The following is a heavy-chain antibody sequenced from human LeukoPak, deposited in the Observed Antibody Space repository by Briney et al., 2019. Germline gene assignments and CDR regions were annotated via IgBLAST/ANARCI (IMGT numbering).Heavy chain of an antibody. CDR1: GGSISSGSYY. J-gene: IGHJ4*02. CDR3: ARHRRYTHGPFDY. V-gene: IGHV4-61*02. Sequence: SSQTLSLTCTVSGGSISSGSYYWSWIRQPAGKGLEWIGRIYTSGSTNYNPSLKSRVTISVDTSKNQFSLKLSSVTAADTAVYYCARHRRYTHGPFDYWGQGTLVTVSS. CDR2: IYTSGST. D-gene: IGHD1-1*01.